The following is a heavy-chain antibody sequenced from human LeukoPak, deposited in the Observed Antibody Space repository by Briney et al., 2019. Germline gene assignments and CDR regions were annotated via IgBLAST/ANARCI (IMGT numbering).Heavy chain of an antibody. Sequence: SGTLSLTCTVSGGSISSSSYYWGWIRQPPGKGLEWIGSIYYSGSTYYNPSLRSRVTISVDTSKNQFSLKLSSVTAADTAVYYCAREPIQLWLMEDAYWGQGTLVTVSS. CDR3: AREPIQLWLMEDAY. CDR2: IYYSGST. J-gene: IGHJ4*02. D-gene: IGHD5-18*01. V-gene: IGHV4-39*07. CDR1: GGSISSSSYY.